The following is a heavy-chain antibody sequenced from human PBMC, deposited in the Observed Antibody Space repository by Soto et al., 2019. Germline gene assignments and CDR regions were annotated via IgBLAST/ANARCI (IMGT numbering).Heavy chain of an antibody. Sequence: ASVKVSCKASGYTFTSYAMHWVRQAPGQRLEWMGWINAGNGNTKYSQKFQGRVTITRDTSASTAYMELSSLRSEDTAVYYCARAPPAEWTLDYWGQGTLVTVSS. D-gene: IGHD3-3*01. CDR1: GYTFTSYA. J-gene: IGHJ4*02. V-gene: IGHV1-3*01. CDR2: INAGNGNT. CDR3: ARAPPAEWTLDY.